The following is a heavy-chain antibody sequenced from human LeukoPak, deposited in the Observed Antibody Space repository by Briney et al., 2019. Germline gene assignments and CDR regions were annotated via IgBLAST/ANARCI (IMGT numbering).Heavy chain of an antibody. J-gene: IGHJ3*02. V-gene: IGHV4-59*08. CDR2: IYYSGST. CDR3: ARTPLGDAFDI. Sequence: SETLSLTCTVSGVSISSYYWSWIRQPPGKGLEWIGYIYYSGSTNYNPSLKSRVTISVDTSKNQFSLKLSSVTAADTAVYYCARTPLGDAFDIWGQGTMVTVSS. CDR1: GVSISSYY.